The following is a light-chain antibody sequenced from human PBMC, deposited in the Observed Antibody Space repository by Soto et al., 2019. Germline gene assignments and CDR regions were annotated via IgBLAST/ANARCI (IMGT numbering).Light chain of an antibody. CDR1: QSITPW. CDR3: QQYYRLSA. J-gene: IGKJ2*01. CDR2: KTS. Sequence: DIQMTQSPPILFASVGETVTITCRASQSITPWLAWYQQKPGKAPRLLIYKTSDLENGVPSRFSGSGSGTEFTLTINSLQPDDFATYYCQQYYRLSAFGPGTKVE. V-gene: IGKV1-5*03.